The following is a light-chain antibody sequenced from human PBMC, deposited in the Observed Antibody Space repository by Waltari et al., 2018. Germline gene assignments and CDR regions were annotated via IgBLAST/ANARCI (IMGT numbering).Light chain of an antibody. V-gene: IGLV1-40*01. CDR1: SSNFGAGYD. J-gene: IGLJ3*02. CDR3: QSYDSGLSASV. CDR2: GNT. Sequence: QSVLTQPPSMSGAPGRKVTIPCTGGSSNFGAGYDVHWYQQHPGTAPRLLIFGNTNRASGVPVRFSGARSGTSASLAIAGLQSEEEAVYYCQSYDSGLSASVFGGGTKLTVL.